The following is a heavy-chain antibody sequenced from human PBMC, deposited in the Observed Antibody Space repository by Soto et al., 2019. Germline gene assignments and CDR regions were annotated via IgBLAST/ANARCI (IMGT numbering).Heavy chain of an antibody. CDR1: GGSISSGGYS. CDR2: IYHSGST. V-gene: IGHV4-30-2*01. Sequence: SETLSLTCAVSGGSISSGGYSWSWIRQPPGKGLEWIGYIYHSGSTYYNPSLKSRVTISVDRSKNQFSLKLSSVTAADTAVYYCARVAYYDSSGYCFDYWGQGTLVTVSS. CDR3: ARVAYYDSSGYCFDY. J-gene: IGHJ4*02. D-gene: IGHD3-22*01.